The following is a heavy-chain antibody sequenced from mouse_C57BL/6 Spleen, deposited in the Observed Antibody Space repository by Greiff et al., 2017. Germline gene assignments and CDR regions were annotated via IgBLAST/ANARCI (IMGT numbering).Heavy chain of an antibody. CDR3: ARNRDDYDGGFAY. V-gene: IGHV2-2*01. J-gene: IGHJ3*01. Sequence: VQLRQSGPGLVQPSQSLSITCTVPGFSLPSYGVHWVRRSPGRGLEWLGVIWSGGSTDYNAAFISRLSISKYNSKSQVFFKMNSLQADDTAIYYCARNRDDYDGGFAYWGQGTLVTVSA. CDR2: IWSGGST. CDR1: GFSLPSYG. D-gene: IGHD2-4*01.